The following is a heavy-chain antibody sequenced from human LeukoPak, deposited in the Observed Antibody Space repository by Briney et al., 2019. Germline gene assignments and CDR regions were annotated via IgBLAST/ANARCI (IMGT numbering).Heavy chain of an antibody. CDR2: IYYSGST. V-gene: IGHV4-61*01. CDR3: ARVIGGGGRYLDY. D-gene: IGHD3-16*01. CDR1: GGSISSSSYY. Sequence: SETLSLTCTVSGGSISSSSYYWSWIRQPPGKGLEWIGYIYYSGSTNYNPSLKSRVTISVDTSKNQFSLKLSSVTAAGTAVYYCARVIGGGGRYLDYWGQGTLVTVSS. J-gene: IGHJ4*02.